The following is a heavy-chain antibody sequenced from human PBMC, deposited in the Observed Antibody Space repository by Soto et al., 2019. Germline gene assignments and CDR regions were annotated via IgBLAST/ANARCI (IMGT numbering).Heavy chain of an antibody. CDR3: SKGVHTTWTPDYFDY. CDR2: ISWNSGNI. D-gene: IGHD1-1*01. CDR1: GFTFNDYA. V-gene: IGHV3-9*01. J-gene: IGHJ4*02. Sequence: GGSLRLSCAASGFTFNDYAMHWVRQIPGKGLEWVSSISWNSGNIGYADSVQGRFTISRDNAKTFLYLQMNSLRPEDTALYYCSKGVHTTWTPDYFDYWGQGTLVTVSS.